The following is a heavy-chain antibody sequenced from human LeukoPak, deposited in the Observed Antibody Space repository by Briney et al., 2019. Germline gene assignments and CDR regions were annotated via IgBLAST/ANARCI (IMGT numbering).Heavy chain of an antibody. CDR1: GFTFSSYA. D-gene: IGHD4-17*01. J-gene: IGHJ5*02. CDR3: AKFPYGDYEGNDDPNWFDP. Sequence: PGGSLRLSRAASGFTFSSYAMSWVRQAPGKGLEWVSAISGSGGSTYYADSVKGRFTISRDNSKNTLYLQMNSLRAEDTAVYYCAKFPYGDYEGNDDPNWFDPWGQGTLVTVSS. CDR2: ISGSGGST. V-gene: IGHV3-23*01.